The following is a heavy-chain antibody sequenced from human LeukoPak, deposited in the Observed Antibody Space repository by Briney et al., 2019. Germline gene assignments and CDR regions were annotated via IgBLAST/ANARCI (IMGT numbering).Heavy chain of an antibody. CDR3: AREGGVATVTTYYYYYYMDV. CDR1: GYSISSGYY. CDR2: IYHSGST. Sequence: SETLSLTCTVSGYSISSGYYWGWIRQPPGKGLEWIGSIYHSGSTYYNPSLKSRVTISVDTSKNQFSLKLSSVTAADTAVYYCAREGGVATVTTYYYYYYMDVWGKGTTVTVSS. V-gene: IGHV4-38-2*02. J-gene: IGHJ6*03. D-gene: IGHD4-17*01.